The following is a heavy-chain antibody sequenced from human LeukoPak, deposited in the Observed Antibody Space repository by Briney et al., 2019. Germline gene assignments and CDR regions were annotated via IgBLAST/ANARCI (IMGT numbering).Heavy chain of an antibody. V-gene: IGHV4-61*01. J-gene: IGHJ4*02. CDR2: IYYSGST. D-gene: IGHD5-18*01. Sequence: SETLSLTCTVSGGSVSSGSYYWSWIRQPPGKGLEWIGCIYYSGSTNYNPSLKSRVTISVDTSKNQFSLKLSSVTAADTAIYFCAKAPYNYAYYTLDSWGQGTQVTVSS. CDR1: GGSVSSGSYY. CDR3: AKAPYNYAYYTLDS.